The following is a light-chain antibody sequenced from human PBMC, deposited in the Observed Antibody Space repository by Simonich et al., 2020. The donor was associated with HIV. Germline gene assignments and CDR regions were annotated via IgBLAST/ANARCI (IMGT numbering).Light chain of an antibody. CDR2: GAS. CDR1: KSISSN. CDR3: QQYNNWPQT. J-gene: IGKJ4*01. Sequence: EIVMTQFPATLSVSPGERATLSCTASKSISSNLAWYQQKPGQAPRLLIYGASTRATGSPARFSGSGSGTDFTLTISSMQSEDFAIFYCQQYNNWPQTFGGGTKVEI. V-gene: IGKV3-15*01.